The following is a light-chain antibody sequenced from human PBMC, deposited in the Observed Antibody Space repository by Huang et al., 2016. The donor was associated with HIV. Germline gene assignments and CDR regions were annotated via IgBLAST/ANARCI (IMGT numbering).Light chain of an antibody. J-gene: IGKJ3*01. Sequence: DIVLTQSPATLSLSPGERANISCRSSDSISSLAWYQRKPGQTPRLLIYDASTRATGIPARFSGSGSGTDFTLTISSLEPEDVAVYYCHQRSNWPPFTFGPGTKVHIK. CDR3: HQRSNWPPFT. V-gene: IGKV3-11*01. CDR2: DAS. CDR1: DSISS.